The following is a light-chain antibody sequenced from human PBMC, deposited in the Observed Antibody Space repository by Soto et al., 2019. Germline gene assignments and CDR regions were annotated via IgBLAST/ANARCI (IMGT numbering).Light chain of an antibody. CDR1: SSDLGGYNY. CDR2: DVS. J-gene: IGLJ2*01. Sequence: QSALTQPRSVSGSPGQSVTISCTGTSSDLGGYNYVSWYQQHPGKAPKLMIYDVSKRPSGVPDRFSGSKSGNTAYLTISGLQAEDEADYYCCSYAGSYTFVVFGGGTKLTVL. V-gene: IGLV2-11*01. CDR3: CSYAGSYTFVV.